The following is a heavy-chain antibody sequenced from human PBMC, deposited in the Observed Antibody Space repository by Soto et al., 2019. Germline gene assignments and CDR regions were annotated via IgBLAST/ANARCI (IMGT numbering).Heavy chain of an antibody. V-gene: IGHV3-23*01. CDR3: AKGVLRFLEWLSPLQPFDP. D-gene: IGHD3-3*01. Sequence: GGSLRLSCAASGFTFSSYAMSWVRQAPGKGLEWVSAISGSGGSTYYADSVKGRFTISRDNSKNTLYLQMNSLRAEDTAVYYCAKGVLRFLEWLSPLQPFDPWGQGTLVTVSS. J-gene: IGHJ5*02. CDR1: GFTFSSYA. CDR2: ISGSGGST.